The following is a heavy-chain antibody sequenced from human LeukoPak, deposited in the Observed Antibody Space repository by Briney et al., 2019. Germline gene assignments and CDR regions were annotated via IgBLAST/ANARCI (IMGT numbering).Heavy chain of an antibody. V-gene: IGHV3-49*04. D-gene: IGHD3-10*01. Sequence: TGRSLRLSCTASGFIFGDDALSWVRQAPGKGLECVSLIRSKAYGGTTEYAASVKGRFTISRADSKSIAYLQMNSLKIKDTAVYYCTRVSMVRGVIRSWYFDLWGRGTLVTVSS. CDR2: IRSKAYGGTT. CDR1: GFIFGDDA. CDR3: TRVSMVRGVIRSWYFDL. J-gene: IGHJ2*01.